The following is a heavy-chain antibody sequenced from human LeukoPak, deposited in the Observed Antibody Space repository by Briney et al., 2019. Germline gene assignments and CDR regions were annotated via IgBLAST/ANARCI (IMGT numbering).Heavy chain of an antibody. J-gene: IGHJ4*02. CDR2: IYYSGST. CDR1: GGSVNSYY. D-gene: IGHD3-22*01. CDR3: ARDTSGYRRGSFDY. Sequence: SETLSLTCTVSGGSVNSYYWSWIRQPPGKGLEWIGYIYYSGSTNYNPSLKSRVTISLDTSNNQFSLKLSSVTAADTAVYYCARDTSGYRRGSFDYWGQGTLVTVSS. V-gene: IGHV4-59*02.